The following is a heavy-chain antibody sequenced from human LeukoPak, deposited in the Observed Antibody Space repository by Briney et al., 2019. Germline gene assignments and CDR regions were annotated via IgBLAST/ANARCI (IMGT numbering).Heavy chain of an antibody. CDR2: IWYDGSNE. Sequence: QPGGSLTLSCAASGFTFSSYWMHWVRQAPGKGLEWVAVIWYDGSNEYYADSVKGRFTISRDNSKNTLYLQMNSLRAEDTAVYYCARSTLYSSGLFDYWGQGTLVTVSS. V-gene: IGHV3-33*08. CDR1: GFTFSSYW. CDR3: ARSTLYSSGLFDY. J-gene: IGHJ4*02. D-gene: IGHD6-19*01.